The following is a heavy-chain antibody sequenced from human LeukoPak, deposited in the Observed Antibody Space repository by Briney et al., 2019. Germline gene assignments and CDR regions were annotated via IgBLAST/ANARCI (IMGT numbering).Heavy chain of an antibody. CDR1: GYTFTSYD. V-gene: IGHV1-8*01. D-gene: IGHD6-6*01. CDR3: ARVGIAALWFDP. J-gene: IGHJ5*02. CDR2: MNPNSGNT. Sequence: APVKVSCKASGYTFTSYDINWVRQATGQGLEWMGWMNPNSGNTGYAQKFQGRVTMTRNTSISTAYMELSSLRSEDTAVYYCARVGIAALWFDPWGQGTLVTVSS.